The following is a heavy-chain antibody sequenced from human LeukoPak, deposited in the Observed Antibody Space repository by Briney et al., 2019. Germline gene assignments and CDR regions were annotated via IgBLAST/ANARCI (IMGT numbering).Heavy chain of an antibody. CDR2: ISSSGGST. D-gene: IGHD2-15*01. CDR3: AEDVRCSGGSCYFYFDY. CDR1: GFTFSSYA. V-gene: IGHV3-23*01. J-gene: IGHJ4*02. Sequence: GGSLRLSCAASGFTFSSYAMSWVRQAPGKGLEWVSAISSSGGSTNYADSEKGRFTISRDNSKNTLYLQMNSLRAEDTAVYYCAEDVRCSGGSCYFYFDYWGQGTLVTVSS.